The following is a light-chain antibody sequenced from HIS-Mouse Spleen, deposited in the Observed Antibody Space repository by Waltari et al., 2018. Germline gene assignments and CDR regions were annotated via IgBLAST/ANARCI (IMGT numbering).Light chain of an antibody. Sequence: QSALTQPASVSGSPGPSITISCTGTSSDVGSYNLVSWYQQHPCKAPKLMIYEGSKRPSGVSNRVSGSKAGNTASLTISGLQAEDEADYYCCSYAGSSTWVFGGGTKLTVL. J-gene: IGLJ3*02. CDR1: SSDVGSYNL. CDR2: EGS. CDR3: CSYAGSSTWV. V-gene: IGLV2-23*01.